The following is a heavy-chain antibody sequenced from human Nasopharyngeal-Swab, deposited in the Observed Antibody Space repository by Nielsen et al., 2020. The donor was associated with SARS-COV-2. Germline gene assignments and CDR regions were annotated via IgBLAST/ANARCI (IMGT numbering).Heavy chain of an antibody. V-gene: IGHV4-39*07. CDR2: IYYSGST. D-gene: IGHD5-18*01. CDR1: GGSFSSYY. J-gene: IGHJ6*02. Sequence: SETLSPTCAVYGGSFSSYYWGWIRQLPGKGLEWIGSIYYSGSTYYNPSLKSRVTISVDTSKNQFSLKLSSVTAADTAVYYCARDQGSAMGYYYGMDVWGQGTTVTVSS. CDR3: ARDQGSAMGYYYGMDV.